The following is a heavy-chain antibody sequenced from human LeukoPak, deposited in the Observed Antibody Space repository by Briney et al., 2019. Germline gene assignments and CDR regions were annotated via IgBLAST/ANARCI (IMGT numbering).Heavy chain of an antibody. Sequence: GGSLRLSCAASGFTFSTYAMSWVRQAPGKGLEWVSAISGSGGTIYYADSVKGRFTISRDNSKNTLYLQMSSLSAEDTAVYYCAKRWGPNAATASPVAFWGQGTLVTVFS. V-gene: IGHV3-23*01. CDR1: GFTFSTYA. D-gene: IGHD6-13*01. CDR2: ISGSGGTI. J-gene: IGHJ4*01. CDR3: AKRWGPNAATASPVAF.